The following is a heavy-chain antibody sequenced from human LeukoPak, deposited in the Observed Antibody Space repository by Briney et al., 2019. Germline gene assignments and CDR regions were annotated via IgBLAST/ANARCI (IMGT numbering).Heavy chain of an antibody. CDR2: ISGSGGST. V-gene: IGHV3-23*01. CDR3: AKLGSSGYYYSLIDY. D-gene: IGHD3-22*01. Sequence: GGSLRLSCAASGFTFSSYAMSWVRQAPGKGLEWVSAISGSGGSTYYADSVKGPFTISRDNSKNTLYLQMNSLRAEDTAVYYCAKLGSSGYYYSLIDYWGQGTLVTVSS. CDR1: GFTFSSYA. J-gene: IGHJ4*02.